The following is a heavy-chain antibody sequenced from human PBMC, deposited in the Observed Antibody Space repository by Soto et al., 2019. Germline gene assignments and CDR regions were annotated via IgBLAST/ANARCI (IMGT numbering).Heavy chain of an antibody. CDR3: AKGISSGWYGGYFEY. V-gene: IGHV3-23*01. Sequence: EVQLLESGGGLVQPGGSLRLSCAASGFTFSSYAMSWVRQAPGKGLEWVSAISGSGGSTYYADSVKGRFTISRDNSKNTLYLHMNSLRAEDTAVYYCAKGISSGWYGGYFEYWGQGTLVTVSS. J-gene: IGHJ4*02. CDR1: GFTFSSYA. CDR2: ISGSGGST. D-gene: IGHD6-19*01.